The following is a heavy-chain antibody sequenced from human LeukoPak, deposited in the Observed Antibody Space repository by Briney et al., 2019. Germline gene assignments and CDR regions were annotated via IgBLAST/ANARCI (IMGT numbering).Heavy chain of an antibody. J-gene: IGHJ2*01. CDR2: ISWNSGSI. D-gene: IGHD2-2*01. Sequence: GGSLRLSCAASGFTFDDYAMHWVRQAPGKGLEWVSGISWNSGSIGYADSVKGRFTISRDNAKNSLYLQMNSLRAEDTALYYCAKDGGVVPAAIGYWYFDLWGRGTLVTVSS. V-gene: IGHV3-9*01. CDR3: AKDGGVVPAAIGYWYFDL. CDR1: GFTFDDYA.